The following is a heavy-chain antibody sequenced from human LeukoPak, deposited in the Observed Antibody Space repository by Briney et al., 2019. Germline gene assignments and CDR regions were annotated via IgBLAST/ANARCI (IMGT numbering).Heavy chain of an antibody. D-gene: IGHD2-2*01. CDR2: ISAYNGNT. CDR3: ARDPADPNCSSTSCYALFDP. V-gene: IGHV1-18*01. J-gene: IGHJ5*02. Sequence: ASVKVSCKASGYTFTSYGISWARQAPGQGLEWMGWISAYNGNTNYAQKLQGRVTMTTDTSTSTAYMELRSLRSDDTAVYYCARDPADPNCSSTSCYALFDPWGQGTLVTVSS. CDR1: GYTFTSYG.